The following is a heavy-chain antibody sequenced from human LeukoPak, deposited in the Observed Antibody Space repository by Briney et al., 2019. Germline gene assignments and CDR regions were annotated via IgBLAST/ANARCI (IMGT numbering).Heavy chain of an antibody. CDR2: IAITGNT. CDR1: GFIFSSYD. J-gene: IGHJ5*01. V-gene: IGHV3-13*04. CDR3: ARGLTGGLDS. Sequence: GESLRLSCAASGFIFSSYDMHWVRQATGKGLEWVSSIAITGNTYYSGSVKGRFTISRENAKNSLYLQMNSLRAGDTAVYYCARGLTGGLDSWGQGTLVTVSS. D-gene: IGHD1-26*01.